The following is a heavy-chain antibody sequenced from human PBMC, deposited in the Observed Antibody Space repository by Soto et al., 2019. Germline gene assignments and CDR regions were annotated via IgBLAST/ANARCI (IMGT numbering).Heavy chain of an antibody. CDR2: ISGSGGST. Sequence: GSLRLSCAASGFTFSSYSMNWVRQAPGKGLEWVSAISGSGGSTYYADSVKGRFTISRDNSKNTLYLQMNSLRAEDTAVYYCAKDSSGYPGGYFDYWGQGTLVTVSS. V-gene: IGHV3-23*01. CDR1: GFTFSSYS. CDR3: AKDSSGYPGGYFDY. D-gene: IGHD3-22*01. J-gene: IGHJ4*02.